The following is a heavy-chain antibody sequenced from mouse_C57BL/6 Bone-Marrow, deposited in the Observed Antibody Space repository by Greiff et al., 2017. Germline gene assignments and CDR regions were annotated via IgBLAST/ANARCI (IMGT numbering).Heavy chain of an antibody. CDR3: ARYWDY. V-gene: IGHV1-55*01. Sequence: QVQLQQPGAELVTPGASVQMSCKASGYTFTSYWITWVKQRPGQGLEWIGDIYPGSGSTNYNEKFKRKATLTVDTSSSTAYRQLIILTSEDSAVYYCARYWDYWGQGTTLTVSS. J-gene: IGHJ2*01. CDR1: GYTFTSYW. CDR2: IYPGSGST.